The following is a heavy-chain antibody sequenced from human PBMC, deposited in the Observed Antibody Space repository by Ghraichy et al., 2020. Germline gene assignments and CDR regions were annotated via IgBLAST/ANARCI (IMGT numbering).Heavy chain of an antibody. V-gene: IGHV2-5*02. J-gene: IGHJ4*02. D-gene: IGHD3-16*02. Sequence: SGPTLVKPTQTLTLTCTFSGFSLSTSGVGVGWIRQPPGKALEWLALIYWDDDKRYSPSLKSRLTITKDTSKNQVVLTMTNMDPVDTATYYCARAPTSYDYIWGSYRNQYYFDYWGQGTLVTVSS. CDR3: ARAPTSYDYIWGSYRNQYYFDY. CDR2: IYWDDDK. CDR1: GFSLSTSGVG.